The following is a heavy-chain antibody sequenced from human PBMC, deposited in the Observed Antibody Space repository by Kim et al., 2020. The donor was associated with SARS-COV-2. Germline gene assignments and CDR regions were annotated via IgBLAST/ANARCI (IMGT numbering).Heavy chain of an antibody. J-gene: IGHJ4*02. D-gene: IGHD4-17*01. CDR3: GRSDYGNNLVDY. Sequence: YYAASVRGRFTISRDDAKNSLYLQMNSLRAEDTAVYYCGRSDYGNNLVDYWGQGALVTVSS. V-gene: IGHV3-48*03.